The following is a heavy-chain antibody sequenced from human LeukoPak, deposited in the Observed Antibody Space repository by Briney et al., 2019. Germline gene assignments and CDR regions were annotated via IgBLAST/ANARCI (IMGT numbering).Heavy chain of an antibody. D-gene: IGHD6-19*01. V-gene: IGHV7-4-1*02. CDR3: AREDANIVASLSGWLPALDY. J-gene: IGHJ4*02. Sequence: RASVKVSCKASGYTFTSYAMNWVRQAPGQGLEWMGWINTNTGNPTYAQGFTGRFVFSLDTSVSTAYLQISSLKAEDTAVYYCAREDANIVASLSGWLPALDYWGQGTLVTVSS. CDR2: INTNTGNP. CDR1: GYTFTSYA.